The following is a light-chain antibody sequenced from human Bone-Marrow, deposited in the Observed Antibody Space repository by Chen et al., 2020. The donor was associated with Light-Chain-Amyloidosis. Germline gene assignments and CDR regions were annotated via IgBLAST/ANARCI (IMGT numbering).Light chain of an antibody. CDR3: QSAGRSGTYGGI. V-gene: IGLV3-25*03. J-gene: IGLJ2*01. CDR2: RDT. Sequence: SYELTQPPSVSVSPGQTARITCSGDDLPTKYAYWYQQKPGQAPVLVIHRDTERPSGISERFPGPSSGKTATLTKRGIQAEDGADQHWQSAGRSGTYGGIFGGGTKLTGL. CDR1: DLPTKY.